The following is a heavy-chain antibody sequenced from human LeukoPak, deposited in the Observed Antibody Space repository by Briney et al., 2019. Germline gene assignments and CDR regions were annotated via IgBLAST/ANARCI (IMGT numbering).Heavy chain of an antibody. CDR2: INQDGSER. CDR3: AISSTAGGGY. CDR1: GFTFSSYW. Sequence: GGSLRLSCAASGFTFSSYWISWVRQAPGKGPEWVANINQDGSERYYVDSVRGRFTISRDNAKNSLYLQVNSLRTEDTAVYYCAISSTAGGGYWGQGTLVTVSS. J-gene: IGHJ4*02. V-gene: IGHV3-7*03. D-gene: IGHD3-10*01.